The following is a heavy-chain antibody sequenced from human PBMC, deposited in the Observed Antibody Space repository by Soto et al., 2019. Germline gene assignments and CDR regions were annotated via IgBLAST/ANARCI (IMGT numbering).Heavy chain of an antibody. Sequence: PWGSLRLSCSASVFTCSSYGMHWFRQAPGKGLEWVAVISYDGSNKYYADSVKGRFTISRDNSKNTLYLQMNSLRAEDTAVYYCARAGWGFGESYYYGMDVWGQGTTVTVSS. CDR3: ARAGWGFGESYYYGMDV. CDR2: ISYDGSNK. CDR1: VFTCSSYG. D-gene: IGHD3-10*01. V-gene: IGHV3-30*03. J-gene: IGHJ6*02.